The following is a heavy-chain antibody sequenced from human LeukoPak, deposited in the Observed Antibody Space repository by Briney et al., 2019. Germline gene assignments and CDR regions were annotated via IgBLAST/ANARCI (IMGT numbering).Heavy chain of an antibody. CDR3: ARNTVLRYFDWLSTDGMDV. Sequence: SETLSLTCTVSGGSISSSSYYWGWIRQPPGTGLERIGSIYYSGSTYYNPSLKSRVTISVDTSKNQFSLKLSSVTAADTAVYYCARNTVLRYFDWLSTDGMDVWGQGTTVTVSS. J-gene: IGHJ6*02. D-gene: IGHD3-9*01. CDR2: IYYSGST. V-gene: IGHV4-39*01. CDR1: GGSISSSSYY.